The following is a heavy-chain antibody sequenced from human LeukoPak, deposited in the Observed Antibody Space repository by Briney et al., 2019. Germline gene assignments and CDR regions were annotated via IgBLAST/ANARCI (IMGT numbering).Heavy chain of an antibody. CDR3: ASYYASGVSAYNYYGMDV. CDR1: GGSFSGYY. V-gene: IGHV4-34*01. D-gene: IGHD3-10*01. CDR2: MSHNRGT. Sequence: SETLSLTCAVYGGSFSGYYWSWIRQPPGKGLEWIGSMSHNRGTYYNPSLKSRVTISMDTSKNQISLRLTSVTAADTAVYYCASYYASGVSAYNYYGMDVWGKGTTVTVSS. J-gene: IGHJ6*04.